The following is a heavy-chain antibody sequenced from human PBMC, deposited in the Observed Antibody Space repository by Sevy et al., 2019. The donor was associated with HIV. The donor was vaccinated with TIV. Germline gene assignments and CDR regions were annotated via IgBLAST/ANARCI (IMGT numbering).Heavy chain of an antibody. Sequence: LETLSLTCAVYGGSFSGYYWSWIRQPPGKGLEWIGEINHSGSTNYNPSLKSRVTISVDTSKNQFSLKLGSVTASDTAVNYCARAEDQPLLHSYFDYWGQGTLVTVS. CDR2: INHSGST. D-gene: IGHD2-15*01. J-gene: IGHJ4*02. CDR1: GGSFSGYY. CDR3: ARAEDQPLLHSYFDY. V-gene: IGHV4-34*01.